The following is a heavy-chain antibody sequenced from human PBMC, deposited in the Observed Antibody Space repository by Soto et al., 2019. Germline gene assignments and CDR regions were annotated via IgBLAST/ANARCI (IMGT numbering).Heavy chain of an antibody. CDR2: IISIFGTA. CDR3: ARESGSITMVRGVIRSFDP. J-gene: IGHJ5*02. Sequence: QVQLVQSGAEVKKPGSSVKVSCKASGGTFSSYAISWVRQAPGQGLEWMGGIISIFGTANYAQKFQGRVTITADESTSTAYMELSSLRSEDTAVYYCARESGSITMVRGVIRSFDPWGQGTLVTVSS. V-gene: IGHV1-69*01. D-gene: IGHD3-10*01. CDR1: GGTFSSYA.